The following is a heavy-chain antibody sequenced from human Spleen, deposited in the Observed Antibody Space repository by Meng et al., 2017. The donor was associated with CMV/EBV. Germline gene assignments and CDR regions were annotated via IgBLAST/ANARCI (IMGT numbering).Heavy chain of an antibody. CDR2: IYYSGST. Sequence: GSLRLSCAVSGGSIRSNNWWSWVRQPPGKGLEWIGYIYYSGSTNYNPSLKSRVTISVDTSKNQFSLKLSSVTAADTAVYYCARVSGSYYPFDYWGQGTLVTVSS. D-gene: IGHD1-26*01. CDR1: GGSIRSNNW. CDR3: ARVSGSYYPFDY. V-gene: IGHV4-4*02. J-gene: IGHJ4*02.